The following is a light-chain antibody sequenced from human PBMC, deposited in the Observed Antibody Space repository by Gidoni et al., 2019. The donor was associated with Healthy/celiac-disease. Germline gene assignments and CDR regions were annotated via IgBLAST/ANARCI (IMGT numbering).Light chain of an antibody. Sequence: DSKMTQSPSSLSASVGDRVTITCRASQSISSYLNWYQQKPGKAPKLLIYAASSLQSGVPSRFSGIGSGTDFTLTISSLQPEDFATYYCQQSYRTPLTFGQGTRLEIK. CDR1: QSISSY. CDR3: QQSYRTPLT. J-gene: IGKJ5*01. V-gene: IGKV1-39*01. CDR2: AAS.